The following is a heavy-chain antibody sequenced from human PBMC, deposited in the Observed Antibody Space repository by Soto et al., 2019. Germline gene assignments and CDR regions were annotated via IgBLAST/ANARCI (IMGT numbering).Heavy chain of an antibody. D-gene: IGHD1-26*01. V-gene: IGHV5-51*01. Sequence: ESLRISRKGAGYSFTSYWIGWVRQMPEKGLEWMGIIYPGDSDTRYSPSFQGQVTISADRSISTAYLQWGSLKASDTAMYYCARHTWSSGSPAAFDYWGQGTQVTVSS. J-gene: IGHJ4*02. CDR3: ARHTWSSGSPAAFDY. CDR1: GYSFTSYW. CDR2: IYPGDSDT.